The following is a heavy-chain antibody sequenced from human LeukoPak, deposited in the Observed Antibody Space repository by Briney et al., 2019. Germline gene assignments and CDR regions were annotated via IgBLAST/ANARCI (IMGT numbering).Heavy chain of an antibody. CDR3: ARWSRGYSYGQFDY. J-gene: IGHJ4*02. Sequence: PSETLSLTCTVSGGSISSGTYYWSWIRQPAGKGLEWIGRIYTSGSTNYNPSLKSRVTMSVDTSKNQFSLKLSSVTAADTAVYCCARWSRGYSYGQFDYWGQGTLVTVSS. V-gene: IGHV4-61*02. CDR2: IYTSGST. CDR1: GGSISSGTYY. D-gene: IGHD5-18*01.